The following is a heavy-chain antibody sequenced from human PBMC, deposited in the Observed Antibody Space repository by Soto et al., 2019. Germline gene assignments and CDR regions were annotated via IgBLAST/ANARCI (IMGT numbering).Heavy chain of an antibody. Sequence: ASVKVSCKVSGYTLTELSMHWVRQAPGKGLEWMGGFDPEDGETIYAQKFQGRVTMTEDTSTDTAYMELSSLRSEDTAVYYCVTEQKYYDRSGYHNWFDPWGQGTLVTVS. CDR3: VTEQKYYDRSGYHNWFDP. D-gene: IGHD3-22*01. CDR1: GYTLTELS. V-gene: IGHV1-24*01. CDR2: FDPEDGET. J-gene: IGHJ5*02.